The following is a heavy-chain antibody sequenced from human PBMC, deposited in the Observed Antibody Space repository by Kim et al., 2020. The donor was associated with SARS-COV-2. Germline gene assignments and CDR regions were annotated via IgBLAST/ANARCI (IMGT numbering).Heavy chain of an antibody. CDR2: IYSGGST. V-gene: IGHV3-53*01. J-gene: IGHJ4*02. CDR1: GFTVSSNY. CDR3: ASGVLLFSFDY. D-gene: IGHD3-10*02. Sequence: GGSLRLSCAASGFTVSSNYMSWVRQAPGKGLEWVSVIYSGGSTYYADSVKGRFTISRDNSKNTLYLQMNSLRAEDTAVYYCASGVLLFSFDYWGQGTLVTVSS.